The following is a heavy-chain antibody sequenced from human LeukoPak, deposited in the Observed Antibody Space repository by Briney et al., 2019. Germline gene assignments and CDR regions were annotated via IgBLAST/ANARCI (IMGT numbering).Heavy chain of an antibody. Sequence: PSQTLSLTCTVSGGSITTYYWSWIRQPPGKGLEWIGYIYYSGSTNYNPSLKSRVTISVDTSKNQFSLKLSSVTAAAPPVYYCVRGGRDVVFYWGQRTLVTVSS. J-gene: IGHJ4*02. CDR2: IYYSGST. D-gene: IGHD2-15*01. CDR1: GGSITTYY. CDR3: VRGGRDVVFY. V-gene: IGHV4-59*08.